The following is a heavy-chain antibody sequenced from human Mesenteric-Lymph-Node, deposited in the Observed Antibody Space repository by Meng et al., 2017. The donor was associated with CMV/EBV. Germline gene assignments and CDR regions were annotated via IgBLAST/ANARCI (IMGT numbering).Heavy chain of an antibody. D-gene: IGHD2-2*01. J-gene: IGHJ6*02. CDR2: ISSSSSYI. Sequence: GESLKISCAASGFTFSSYSMNWVRQAPGKGLEWVSSISSSSSYIYYADSVKGRFTISRDNAKNSLYLQMNSLRAEDTAVYYCARPGRRDCSSTSCYYYYGMDVWGQGTTVTVSS. CDR3: ARPGRRDCSSTSCYYYYGMDV. CDR1: GFTFSSYS. V-gene: IGHV3-21*01.